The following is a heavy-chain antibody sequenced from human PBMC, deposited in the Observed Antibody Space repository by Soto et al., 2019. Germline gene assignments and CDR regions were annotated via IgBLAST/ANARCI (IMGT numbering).Heavy chain of an antibody. Sequence: PGGSLRLSCAASWFTVSSDYMSWVRQAPGKGLEWVSVVYSGGSTYYADSVKGRFTISRDNSKNTLDLQMHSLRAEDTAVYYCVRASGRRFVDHWGQGPLVTV. J-gene: IGHJ4*02. CDR2: VYSGGST. D-gene: IGHD1-26*01. CDR1: WFTVSSDY. V-gene: IGHV3-53*01. CDR3: VRASGRRFVDH.